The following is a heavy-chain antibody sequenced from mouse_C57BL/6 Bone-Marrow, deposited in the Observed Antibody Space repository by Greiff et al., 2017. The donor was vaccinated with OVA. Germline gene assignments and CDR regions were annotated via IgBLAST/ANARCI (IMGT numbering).Heavy chain of an antibody. V-gene: IGHV1-61*01. Sequence: QVQLQQPGAELVRPGSSVKLSCKASGYTFTSYWMDWVKQRPGQGLEWIGNIYPSDSETHYNQKFKDKATLTVDKSSSTAYMQLSSLTSEDSAVYYCARGGFYYSNYVGWYFDVWGTGTTVTVSS. J-gene: IGHJ1*03. CDR2: IYPSDSET. D-gene: IGHD2-5*01. CDR3: ARGGFYYSNYVGWYFDV. CDR1: GYTFTSYW.